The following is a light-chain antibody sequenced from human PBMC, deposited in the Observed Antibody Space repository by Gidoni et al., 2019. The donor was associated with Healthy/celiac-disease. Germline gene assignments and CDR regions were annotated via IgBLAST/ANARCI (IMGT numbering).Light chain of an antibody. CDR1: QDISNY. V-gene: IGKV1-33*01. CDR2: DAS. Sequence: DIQMTQSPSSLSASVGDRVTITSQASQDISNYLNWYQQKPGKAPKLLIYDASNLETGVPSRFSGSGSWTDFTFTISSLQPEDIATYYCQQYDNLHALTFGGGTKVEIK. J-gene: IGKJ4*01. CDR3: QQYDNLHALT.